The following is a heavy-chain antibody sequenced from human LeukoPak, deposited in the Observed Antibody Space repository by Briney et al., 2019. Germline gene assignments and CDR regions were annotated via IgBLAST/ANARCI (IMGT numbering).Heavy chain of an antibody. J-gene: IGHJ5*02. Sequence: GGSLRLSCAASGXSFNNYWMSWVRQAPGKGLEWVANINQAGSDKYYLDSVKGRFTISRDNAKNSLYLQMNSLRAEDTAVYYCARDLDSSSWGGWFDPWGQGTLVTVSS. CDR3: ARDLDSSSWGGWFDP. CDR1: GXSFNNYW. D-gene: IGHD6-13*01. V-gene: IGHV3-7*05. CDR2: INQAGSDK.